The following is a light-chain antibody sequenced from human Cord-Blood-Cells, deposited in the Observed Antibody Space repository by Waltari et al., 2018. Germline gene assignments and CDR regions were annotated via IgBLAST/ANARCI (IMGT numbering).Light chain of an antibody. V-gene: IGLV2-14*01. Sequence: QSALTQPASVSGSPGQSITIPCTGTSGDVDGYNYVSWYQQHPGKAPKLMIYEVSNRPSGVSNRFSGSKSGNTASLTISGLQAEDEADYYCSSYTSSSTVVFGGGTKLTVL. CDR1: SGDVDGYNY. CDR3: SSYTSSSTVV. J-gene: IGLJ2*01. CDR2: EVS.